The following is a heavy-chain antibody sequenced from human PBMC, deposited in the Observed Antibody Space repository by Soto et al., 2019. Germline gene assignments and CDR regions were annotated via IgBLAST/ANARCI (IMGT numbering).Heavy chain of an antibody. CDR3: ARGRELLYEPEMQDFDY. CDR2: INHSGST. CDR1: GGSFSGYY. D-gene: IGHD2-2*02. Sequence: PSETLSLTCAVYGGSFSGYYWSWIRQPPGKGLEWIGEINHSGSTNYNPSLKSRVTISVDTSKNQFSLKLSSVTAADTAVYYCARGRELLYEPEMQDFDYWGQGTLVTVSS. V-gene: IGHV4-34*01. J-gene: IGHJ4*02.